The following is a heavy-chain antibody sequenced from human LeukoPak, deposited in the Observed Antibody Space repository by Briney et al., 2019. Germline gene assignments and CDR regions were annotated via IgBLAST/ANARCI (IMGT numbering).Heavy chain of an antibody. CDR2: LYSGGST. J-gene: IGHJ4*02. CDR1: GFIVSNNY. CDR3: ATDRPPDY. V-gene: IGHV3-53*04. Sequence: GGSLRLSCAASGFIVSNNYMTWVRQAPGKGLEWVSVLYSGGSTYYADSVKGRFTISRHISKNTLYLQMDRLRPEDTAVYYCATDRPPDYWGQGTLVTVSS. D-gene: IGHD6-6*01.